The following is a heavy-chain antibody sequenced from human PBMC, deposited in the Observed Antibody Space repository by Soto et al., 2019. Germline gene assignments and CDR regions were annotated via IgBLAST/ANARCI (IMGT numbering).Heavy chain of an antibody. Sequence: SETLSLTCTVSGGSISSYYWSWIRQPPGKGLEWIGYIYYGGSTNYNPSLKSRVTISVDTSKNQFSLKLSSVTAADTAVYYCARRVSYYDSSGPLEWFDPWGQGTLVTVSS. CDR3: ARRVSYYDSSGPLEWFDP. CDR1: GGSISSYY. V-gene: IGHV4-59*01. CDR2: IYYGGST. D-gene: IGHD3-22*01. J-gene: IGHJ5*02.